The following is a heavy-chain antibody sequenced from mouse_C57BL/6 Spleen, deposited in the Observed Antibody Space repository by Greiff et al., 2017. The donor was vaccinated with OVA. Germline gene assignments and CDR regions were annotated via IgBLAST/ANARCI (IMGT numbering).Heavy chain of an antibody. V-gene: IGHV1-69*01. J-gene: IGHJ2*01. CDR2: IDPSDSYT. Sequence: VQLQQPGAELVMPGASVKLSCKASGYTFTSYWMHWVKQRPGQGLEWIGEIDPSDSYTNYNQKFKGKSTLTVDKSSSTAYMQLSSLTSEDSAVYYCARRYYGSGLDYWGQGTTLTVSS. D-gene: IGHD1-1*01. CDR3: ARRYYGSGLDY. CDR1: GYTFTSYW.